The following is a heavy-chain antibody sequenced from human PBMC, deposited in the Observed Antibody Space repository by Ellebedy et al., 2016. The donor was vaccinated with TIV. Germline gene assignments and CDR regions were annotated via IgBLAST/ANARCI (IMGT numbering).Heavy chain of an antibody. CDR2: ISNTGTRT. D-gene: IGHD2-2*01. V-gene: IGHV3-23*01. J-gene: IGHJ4*02. CDR1: GFTFSSFA. CDR3: AKGRGGGSDSSTPRYYFDY. Sequence: PGGSLRLSCAASGFTFSSFAMVWVRQTPGKGLEWVSSISNTGTRTYYEDSVEGRFIISRDNSKKTLYLQMNSLRAEDTAVYYCAKGRGGGSDSSTPRYYFDYWGLGTLVTVSS.